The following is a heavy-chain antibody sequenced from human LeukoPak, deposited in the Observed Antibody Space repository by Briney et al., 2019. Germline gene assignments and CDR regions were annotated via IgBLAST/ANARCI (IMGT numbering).Heavy chain of an antibody. J-gene: IGHJ3*02. CDR2: SNPNSGGT. D-gene: IGHD3-10*01. V-gene: IGHV1-2*02. Sequence: ASVRVSCKASGYSFSIYYIHWVRQAPGQGLEWMGWSNPNSGGTNYAQKFQGRVTMTRDTSIDTASMELTSLTSDDTAIYYCAREGTGDYNSRRSHGFAIWGQGTVVTVSS. CDR3: AREGTGDYNSRRSHGFAI. CDR1: GYSFSIYY.